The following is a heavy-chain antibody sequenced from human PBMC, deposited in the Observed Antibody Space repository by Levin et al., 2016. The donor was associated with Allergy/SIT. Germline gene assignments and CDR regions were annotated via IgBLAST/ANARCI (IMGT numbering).Heavy chain of an antibody. CDR2: TYYNVNT. D-gene: IGHD6-19*01. CDR1: GGSISSSAYY. V-gene: IGHV4-39*01. Sequence: GSLRLSCTVSGGSISSSAYYWGWVRQPPRKGLEWIGSTYYNVNTYYNPSLKSRVTISVDTSKNQFSLRLSSVTAADTAVYYCVAGFDYWGQGNLVTVSA. J-gene: IGHJ4*02. CDR3: VAGFDY.